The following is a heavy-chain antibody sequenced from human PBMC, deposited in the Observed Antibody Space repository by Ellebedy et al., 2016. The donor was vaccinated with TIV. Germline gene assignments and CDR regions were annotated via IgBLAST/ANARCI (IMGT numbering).Heavy chain of an antibody. CDR3: ARDARQFLEWVYKYAMDV. J-gene: IGHJ6*02. CDR1: GGTFINSA. CDR2: IIAILGIA. Sequence: AASVKASCKAPGGTFINSAISWVRQAPGQGLQWLGVIIAILGIANYAQNFQGRLTITAEQSTRTVYMELSRLTSEDTSVYYCARDARQFLEWVYKYAMDVWGQGPTVPVSS. V-gene: IGHV1-69*10. D-gene: IGHD3-3*01.